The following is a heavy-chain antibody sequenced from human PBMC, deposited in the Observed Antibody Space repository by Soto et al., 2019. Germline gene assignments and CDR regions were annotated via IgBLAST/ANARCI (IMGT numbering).Heavy chain of an antibody. V-gene: IGHV1-8*01. Sequence: ASVKVSCKASGYNISSYDIIWVRQAAGQGLEWMGWMDPNRGHSDSVQNFRGKVTMTANISASTAYMELSGLRSDDTGVYYCARDPELEPTPPGYYYYGMDVWGQGTTVTAP. J-gene: IGHJ6*02. CDR1: GYNISSYD. D-gene: IGHD1-1*01. CDR2: MDPNRGHS. CDR3: ARDPELEPTPPGYYYYGMDV.